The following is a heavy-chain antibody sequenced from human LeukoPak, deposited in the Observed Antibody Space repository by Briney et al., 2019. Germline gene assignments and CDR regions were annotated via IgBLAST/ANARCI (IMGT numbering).Heavy chain of an antibody. V-gene: IGHV1-2*06. D-gene: IGHD3-3*01. J-gene: IGHJ6*03. CDR1: GYTYTGYY. Sequence: ASVKVSCKASGYTYTGYYMHWVRQAPGQGLEWMGRINPNSGGTNYAQKFQGRVTMTRDTSISTAYMELSRLRSDDTAVYYCARDPGGVVTSYYYMDVWGKGTTVTVSS. CDR2: INPNSGGT. CDR3: ARDPGGVVTSYYYMDV.